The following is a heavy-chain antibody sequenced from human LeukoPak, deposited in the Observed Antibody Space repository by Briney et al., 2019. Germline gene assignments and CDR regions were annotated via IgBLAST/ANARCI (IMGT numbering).Heavy chain of an antibody. V-gene: IGHV4-34*01. CDR2: INHSGST. Sequence: PSETLSLTCAVYGGSFSGYYWSWIRQPPGKGLEWIGEINHSGSTNYNPSLKSRVTISVDTSKNQFSLKLSSVTAADTAVYYCAREAVTIFALVRTQRTKRPHRFDPWGQGTLVTVSS. D-gene: IGHD3/OR15-3a*01. J-gene: IGHJ5*02. CDR1: GGSFSGYY. CDR3: AREAVTIFALVRTQRTKRPHRFDP.